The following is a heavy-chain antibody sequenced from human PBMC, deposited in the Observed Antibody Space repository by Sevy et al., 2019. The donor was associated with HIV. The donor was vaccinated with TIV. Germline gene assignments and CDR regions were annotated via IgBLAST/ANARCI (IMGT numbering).Heavy chain of an antibody. CDR2: LKHKAYGGTL. Sequence: GGSLRLSCTGSGFTFGDYAMSWVRQAQGKGLEWVAFLKHKAYGGTLDYAASVKGRFSISRDDSKSIAHLQMNDLKTEDTAIYYCTRLKGAQSIFDDWGQGALVTVSS. CDR1: GFTFGDYA. CDR3: TRLKGAQSIFDD. D-gene: IGHD1-26*01. J-gene: IGHJ4*02. V-gene: IGHV3-49*04.